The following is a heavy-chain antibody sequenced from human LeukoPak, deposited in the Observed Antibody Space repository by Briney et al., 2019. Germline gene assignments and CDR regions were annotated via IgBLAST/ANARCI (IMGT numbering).Heavy chain of an antibody. D-gene: IGHD1-1*01. CDR3: ARERPTTTALDY. CDR2: ISGSSSNI. Sequence: GGSLRLSCAASGFTFSTYSMNWVRQAPGKGLEWVSYISGSSSNIYYPDSVKGRFTISRDNAKNSLFLQMNSLRAEDTAVYYCARERPTTTALDYWGQGTLVTVSS. CDR1: GFTFSTYS. V-gene: IGHV3-21*01. J-gene: IGHJ4*02.